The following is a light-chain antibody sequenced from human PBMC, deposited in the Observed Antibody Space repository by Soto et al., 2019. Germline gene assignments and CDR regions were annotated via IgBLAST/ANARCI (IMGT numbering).Light chain of an antibody. Sequence: QSVLTQPPSVSGAPGQRVTISCTGSSSNIGAGYDVHWYQQLPGTAPKLLIYGNSNRPSGVPDRFSGSKSGTSASLAITGVQAEDDADYYCQSYDSSLSGPVFGTGTKVTVL. CDR1: SSNIGAGYD. V-gene: IGLV1-40*01. J-gene: IGLJ1*01. CDR2: GNS. CDR3: QSYDSSLSGPV.